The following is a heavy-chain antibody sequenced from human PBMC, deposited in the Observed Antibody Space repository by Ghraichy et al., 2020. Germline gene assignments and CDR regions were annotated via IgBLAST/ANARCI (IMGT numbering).Heavy chain of an antibody. CDR2: INHSGST. D-gene: IGHD3-3*01. CDR3: ARAPGYYDFWSGYFDY. V-gene: IGHV4-34*01. CDR1: GGSFSGYY. Sequence: GSLRLSCAVYGGSFSGYYWSWIRQPPGKGLEWIGEINHSGSTNYNPSLKSRVTISVDTSKNQFSLKLSSVTAADTAVYYCARAPGYYDFWSGYFDYWGQGTLVTVSS. J-gene: IGHJ4*02.